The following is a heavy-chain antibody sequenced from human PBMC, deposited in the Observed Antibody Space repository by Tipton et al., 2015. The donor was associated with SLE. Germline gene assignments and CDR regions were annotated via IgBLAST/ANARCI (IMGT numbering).Heavy chain of an antibody. D-gene: IGHD1-26*01. CDR3: ARGFREWGLLDDAFDT. Sequence: TLSLTCTVSRGSISTGYYFWGWIRQPPGKGLEWFGRGYYSGKTYYNPSLKSRVTLSLDTSKNQFSLRLRSVTAADTAVYYCARGFREWGLLDDAFDTWGQGTLVTVSS. CDR2: GYYSGKT. V-gene: IGHV4-39*07. CDR1: RGSISTGYYF. J-gene: IGHJ3*02.